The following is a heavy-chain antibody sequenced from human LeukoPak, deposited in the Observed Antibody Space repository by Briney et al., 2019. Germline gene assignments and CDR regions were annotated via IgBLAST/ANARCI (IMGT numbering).Heavy chain of an antibody. CDR1: GGSISSSSYC. Sequence: SETLSLTCTVSGGSISSSSYCWGWIRQPPGKGLEWIGSIYYSGSTYYNPSLKSRVTISVDTSKNQFSLKLSSVTAADTAVYYCARHECDCCGGDRYPFDYWGQGTLVTVSS. J-gene: IGHJ4*02. CDR3: ARHECDCCGGDRYPFDY. D-gene: IGHD2-21*02. CDR2: IYYSGST. V-gene: IGHV4-39*01.